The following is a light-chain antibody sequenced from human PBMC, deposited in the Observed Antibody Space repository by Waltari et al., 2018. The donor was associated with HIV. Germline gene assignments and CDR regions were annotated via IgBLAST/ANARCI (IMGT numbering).Light chain of an antibody. CDR3: QQYHHWPLT. V-gene: IGKV3-15*01. CDR1: QRVSSN. J-gene: IGKJ5*01. CDR2: GAS. Sequence: EIMMTQSPGTLSVSPGERATLSCSASQRVSSNLAWYQQKPGQAPRLLIYGASTRDTGMPARFSGSGSGTEFSLTISSLQSEDFAVYYCQQYHHWPLTFGQGTRLEIK.